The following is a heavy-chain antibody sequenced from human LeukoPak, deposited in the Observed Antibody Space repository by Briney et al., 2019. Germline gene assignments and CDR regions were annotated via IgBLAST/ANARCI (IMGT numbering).Heavy chain of an antibody. J-gene: IGHJ3*02. Sequence: GGSLRLSCAASGFTFSSYGMHWVRQAPGKGLEWVAVIWYDGSNKYYADSVKGRFTISRDNSKNTLYLQMNSLRAEDTAVYYCARDQSYCSSTSCYRAYDAFDIWGQGTMVIVSS. CDR2: IWYDGSNK. CDR3: ARDQSYCSSTSCYRAYDAFDI. CDR1: GFTFSSYG. D-gene: IGHD2-2*01. V-gene: IGHV3-33*01.